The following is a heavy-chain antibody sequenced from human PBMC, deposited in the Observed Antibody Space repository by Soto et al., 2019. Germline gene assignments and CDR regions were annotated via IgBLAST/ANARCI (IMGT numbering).Heavy chain of an antibody. Sequence: GASVKVSCKASGCTFTSYGISWVRQAPGQGLEWMGWISTYNGNTNYAQKLQGRVTMTTDTSTSTAYMELRSLRSDDTAVYYCARVRPYDYVWGSGDFDYWGQGTLVTVSS. CDR2: ISTYNGNT. D-gene: IGHD3-16*01. V-gene: IGHV1-18*01. J-gene: IGHJ4*02. CDR1: GCTFTSYG. CDR3: ARVRPYDYVWGSGDFDY.